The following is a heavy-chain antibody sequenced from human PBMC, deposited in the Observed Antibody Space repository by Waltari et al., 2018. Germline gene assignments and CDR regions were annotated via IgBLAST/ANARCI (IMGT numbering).Heavy chain of an antibody. CDR2: VQSSGST. V-gene: IGHV4-59*01. CDR3: ARALWRVGTRGDFFDI. Sequence: QVQLRESGPGLVTSSETLSLTCSVSGDSLATNYWSWIRQSPGKGLEWIGYVQSSGSTDYNPSFRGRVTMSADASKNQFSLTLKSLTAADTATYFCARALWRVGTRGDFFDIWGRGTTVTVS. D-gene: IGHD1-7*01. J-gene: IGHJ3*02. CDR1: GDSLATNY.